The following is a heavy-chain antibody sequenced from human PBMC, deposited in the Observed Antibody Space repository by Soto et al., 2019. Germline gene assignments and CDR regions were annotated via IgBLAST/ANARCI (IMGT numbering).Heavy chain of an antibody. Sequence: QVQLQESGPGLVKPSGTLSLTCAVSGVSISSSNWWSWVRQPPGKGLEWIGEIYHSGSTNYNPSLKSRVTIAVDKSKNQFSLKLSSVTAADTAVYYCARDPHSYGSGTRYFDYWGQGTLVTVSS. CDR3: ARDPHSYGSGTRYFDY. D-gene: IGHD3-10*01. J-gene: IGHJ4*02. CDR1: GVSISSSNW. CDR2: IYHSGST. V-gene: IGHV4-4*02.